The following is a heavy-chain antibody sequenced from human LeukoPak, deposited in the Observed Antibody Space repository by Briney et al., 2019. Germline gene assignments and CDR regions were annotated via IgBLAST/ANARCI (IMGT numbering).Heavy chain of an antibody. CDR2: INPNTGVP. CDR1: GGTFSSYA. V-gene: IGHV7-4-1*02. J-gene: IGHJ2*01. Sequence: ASVKVSCKASGGTFSSYAISWVRQAPGQGLEWMGWINPNTGVPTYAQDFSGRFVFSLDASVSTTYLHINSLKAEDTAVYYCAKSPFWYFDLWGRGTLVTVSS. CDR3: AKSPFWYFDL.